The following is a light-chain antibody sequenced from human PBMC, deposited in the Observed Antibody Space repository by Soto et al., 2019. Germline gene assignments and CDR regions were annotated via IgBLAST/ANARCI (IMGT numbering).Light chain of an antibody. CDR1: QSVSSNY. J-gene: IGKJ3*01. CDR3: QQYGDSLFS. CDR2: AAS. V-gene: IGKV3-20*01. Sequence: ENVLTQSPGTLSLSPGERATLSCRASQSVSSNYVAWYQQKPGQAPRLLIYAASSRATGIPDRFSGSGSGTDFTLTISRLEPEDFAVYYCQQYGDSLFSFGPGTKVDIK.